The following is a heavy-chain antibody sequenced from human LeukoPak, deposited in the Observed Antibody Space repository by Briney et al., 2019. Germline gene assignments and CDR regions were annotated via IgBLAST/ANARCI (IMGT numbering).Heavy chain of an antibody. Sequence: GGSLRLSCAASGFTFSSYAMSWVRQAAGKGLEWVSAISGSGGSSYYADSVKGRFTISRDNSKNTLYLQMNSLRAEDTAVYYCAKDREVAATLYAEYFQHWGQGTLVTVPS. D-gene: IGHD2-15*01. CDR1: GFTFSSYA. CDR3: AKDREVAATLYAEYFQH. J-gene: IGHJ1*01. V-gene: IGHV3-23*01. CDR2: ISGSGGSS.